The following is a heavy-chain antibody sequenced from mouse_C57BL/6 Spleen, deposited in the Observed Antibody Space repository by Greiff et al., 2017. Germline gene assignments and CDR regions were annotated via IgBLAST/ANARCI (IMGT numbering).Heavy chain of an antibody. V-gene: IGHV1-26*01. Sequence: EVQLQQSGPELVKPGASVKISCKASGYTFTDYYMNWVKQSHGKSLKWIGDINPNNGGTSYNQKFKGKATLTVDKSSSTAYMELRSLTSEDSAVYYCARNYGRASPGYWGQGTTLTVSS. CDR1: GYTFTDYY. CDR3: ARNYGRASPGY. CDR2: INPNNGGT. J-gene: IGHJ2*01. D-gene: IGHD1-1*01.